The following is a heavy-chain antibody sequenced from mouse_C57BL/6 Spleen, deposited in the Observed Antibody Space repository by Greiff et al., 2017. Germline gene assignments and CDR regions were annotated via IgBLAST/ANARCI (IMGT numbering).Heavy chain of an antibody. J-gene: IGHJ1*03. D-gene: IGHD2-4*01. V-gene: IGHV5-6*02. CDR1: GFTFSSYG. Sequence: DVMLVESGGDLVKPGGSLKLSCAASGFTFSSYGMSWVRQTPDKRLEWVATISSGGSYTYYPDSVKGRVTISRDNAKNTLYLQMSSLKSEDTAMYYCARHLYDYDVYFDVWGTGTTVSVSS. CDR2: ISSGGSYT. CDR3: ARHLYDYDVYFDV.